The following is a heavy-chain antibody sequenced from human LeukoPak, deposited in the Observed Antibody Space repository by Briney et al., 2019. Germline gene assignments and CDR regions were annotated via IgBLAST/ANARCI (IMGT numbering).Heavy chain of an antibody. CDR2: IMPLFGTA. V-gene: IGHV1-69*05. CDR3: ARGNIVATIPFDY. J-gene: IGHJ4*02. Sequence: ASVKVSCKTSGGTFTNSAISWVRQAPGQGLEWLGGIMPLFGTAGYAQKLQGRVTITKDESTRTVYLELTSLTSDDTAVYYCARGNIVATIPFDYWGQGTLVTVSS. CDR1: GGTFTNSA. D-gene: IGHD5-12*01.